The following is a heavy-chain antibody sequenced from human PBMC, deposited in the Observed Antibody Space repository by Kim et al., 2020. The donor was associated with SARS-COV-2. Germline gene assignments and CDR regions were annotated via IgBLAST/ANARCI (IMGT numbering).Heavy chain of an antibody. CDR1: GFTFSSYA. CDR2: ISGSGGST. V-gene: IGHV3-23*01. CDR3: AKGTHRSSWYVPLFDY. J-gene: IGHJ4*02. D-gene: IGHD6-13*01. Sequence: GGSLRLSCAASGFTFSSYAMSWVRQAPGKGLEWVSAISGSGGSTYYADSVKGRFTISRDNSKNTLYLQMNSLRAEDTAVYYCAKGTHRSSWYVPLFDYWGPGTLVTVSS.